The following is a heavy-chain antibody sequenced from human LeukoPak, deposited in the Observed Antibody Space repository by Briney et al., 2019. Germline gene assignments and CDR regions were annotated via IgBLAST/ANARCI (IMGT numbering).Heavy chain of an antibody. CDR1: GGSVDSGSYY. CDR3: ARESPDGGTSGGSAFDY. D-gene: IGHD3-16*01. V-gene: IGHV4-61*01. CDR2: IHYSGST. Sequence: SETLSLTCTVSGGSVDSGSYYWSWIRQPPGKGLEWIVYIHYSGSTNYNPSLKSRVTISVDRSKNQLSLKLSSVTAACAAVCYRARESPDGGTSGGSAFDYWGQGTLVTVSS. J-gene: IGHJ4*02.